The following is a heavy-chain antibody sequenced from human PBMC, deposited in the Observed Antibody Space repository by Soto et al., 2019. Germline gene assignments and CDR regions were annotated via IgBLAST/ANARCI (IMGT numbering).Heavy chain of an antibody. J-gene: IGHJ5*02. D-gene: IGHD3-3*02. V-gene: IGHV4-31*03. CDR2: INYSGTT. CDR1: GGSISSGGYF. CDR3: ARYLSTAGWFDP. Sequence: QVQMQESGPGLVKPSQTLSLTCSVSGGSISSGGYFWSWIRQHPGKGLEWIGYINYSGTTYYNASLKCRVTISVDTSKNQLSLELSSVTAADTAMYYCARYLSTAGWFDPWGQGTLVTVSS.